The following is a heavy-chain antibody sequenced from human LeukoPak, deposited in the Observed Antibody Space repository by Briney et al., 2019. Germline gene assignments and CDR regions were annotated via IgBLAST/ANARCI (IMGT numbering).Heavy chain of an antibody. CDR1: GGSISSSSYY. V-gene: IGHV4-39*07. J-gene: IGHJ3*02. D-gene: IGHD2-15*01. Sequence: PSETLSLTCTVSGGSISSSSYYWGWIRQPPGKGLEWIGSIYYSGSTYYNPSLKSRVTISVDTSKNQFSLKLSSVTAADTAVYYCARVPQVVVVAATRGAFDIWGQGTMVTVPS. CDR3: ARVPQVVVVAATRGAFDI. CDR2: IYYSGST.